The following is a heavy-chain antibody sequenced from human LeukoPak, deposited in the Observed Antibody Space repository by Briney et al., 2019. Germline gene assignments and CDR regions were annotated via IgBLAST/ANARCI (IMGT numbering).Heavy chain of an antibody. CDR1: GFTFSSSW. CDR3: ARDNPPDY. J-gene: IGHJ4*02. V-gene: IGHV3-7*03. CDR2: IKQDGSEK. Sequence: GGSLRLSCVASGFTFSSSWMSWVPQAPGKGLEWVANIKQDGSEKSYVESVRGRFTISRDNAKNSLYLQLNSLRAEDTALYYCARDNPPDYWGQGTLVTVSS.